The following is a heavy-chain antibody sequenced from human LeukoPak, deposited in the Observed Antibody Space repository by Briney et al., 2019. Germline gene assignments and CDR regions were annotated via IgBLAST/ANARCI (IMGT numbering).Heavy chain of an antibody. CDR2: INWNGGST. D-gene: IGHD5-12*01. V-gene: IGHV3-20*01. CDR3: ARRNGYDNNFDY. CDR1: GFTFDDYG. Sequence: GGSLRLSCAASGFTFDDYGMSWVRQAPGKGLEWVSGINWNGGSTGYADSVKGRFTISRDNAKNSLYLQMNSLRAEDTALYHCARRNGYDNNFDYWGQGTLVTVSS. J-gene: IGHJ4*02.